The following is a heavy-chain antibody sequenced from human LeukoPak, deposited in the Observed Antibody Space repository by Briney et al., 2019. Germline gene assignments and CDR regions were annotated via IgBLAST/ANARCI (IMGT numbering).Heavy chain of an antibody. CDR1: GYSFTSYW. CDR3: ARVGATRGGLFDY. J-gene: IGHJ4*02. CDR2: IYPGDSDT. V-gene: IGHV5-51*01. D-gene: IGHD1-26*01. Sequence: GESLKISCKGSGYSFTSYWIGWVRQMPGKGLEWMGSIYPGDSDTRYSPSFQGQVTISADKSISTAYLQWSSVKASDTAMYYCARVGATRGGLFDYWGQGTLVTVSS.